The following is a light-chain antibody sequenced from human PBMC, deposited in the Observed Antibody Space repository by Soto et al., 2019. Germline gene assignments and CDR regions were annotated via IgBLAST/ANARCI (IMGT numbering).Light chain of an antibody. CDR3: QQFANSWT. J-gene: IGKJ1*01. Sequence: IQMTQSPSSLSASVGDTVTVTCRASQSVSGWLAWYQQKPGEAPKLLIYDASALRRGVPSRFSGSGSGTKFTLTIASLQPDDFATYYCQQFANSWTFGQGTKVDIK. CDR2: DAS. V-gene: IGKV1-5*01. CDR1: QSVSGW.